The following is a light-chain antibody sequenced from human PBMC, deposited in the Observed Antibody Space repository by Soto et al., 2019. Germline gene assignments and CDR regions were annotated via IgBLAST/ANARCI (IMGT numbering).Light chain of an antibody. V-gene: IGKV1-39*01. CDR3: QQYYSYPLT. CDR1: QSIGSY. CDR2: AAS. J-gene: IGKJ4*01. Sequence: DIQMTQSPSSLSASVGDRVTITCRASQSIGSYFNWYQQKPGKAPKLLIYAASTLQSGVPSRFSGSGSGTDFTLTISCLQSEDFATYYCQQYYSYPLTFGGGTKVDIK.